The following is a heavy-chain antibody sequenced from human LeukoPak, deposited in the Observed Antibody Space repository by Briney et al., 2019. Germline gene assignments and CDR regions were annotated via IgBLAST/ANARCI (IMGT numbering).Heavy chain of an antibody. CDR3: ARLPYYGSGSYPFDY. V-gene: IGHV4-39*01. CDR2: IYYSGST. CDR1: GGSISSSSYY. Sequence: PSETLSLTCTVSGGSISSSSYYWGWIRQPPGTGLEWIGSIYYSGSTYYNPSLKSRVTISVDTSKNQFSLKLSSVTAADTAVYYCARLPYYGSGSYPFDYWGQGTLVTVSS. D-gene: IGHD3-10*01. J-gene: IGHJ4*02.